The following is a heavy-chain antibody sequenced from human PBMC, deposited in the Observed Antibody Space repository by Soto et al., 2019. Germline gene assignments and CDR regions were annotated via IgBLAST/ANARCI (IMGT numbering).Heavy chain of an antibody. CDR3: GTGGGVDVVTTTRVVFEY. Sequence: AASVKVSCKASGDTFTSKYMNWMRQAPGQGPEWMGWIIPRSGGADYAPKFQGRVTITRDTSTSTAYMDLSRLTSNDTAMYYCGTGGGVDVVTTTRVVFEYRGQGTLVTVSS. V-gene: IGHV1-2*02. CDR2: IIPRSGGA. J-gene: IGHJ4*02. CDR1: GDTFTSKY. D-gene: IGHD2-21*02.